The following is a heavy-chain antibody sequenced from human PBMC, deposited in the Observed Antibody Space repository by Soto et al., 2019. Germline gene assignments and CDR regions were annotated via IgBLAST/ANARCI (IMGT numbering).Heavy chain of an antibody. CDR1: GFTFSSYD. D-gene: IGHD3-3*01. J-gene: IGHJ4*02. CDR3: ASKTIDDFDY. Sequence: GGSLRLSCGASGFTFSSYDMHWVRQAPGKGLEWVAVIRNYGTVKNYGDSVKGRFTISRDNSKNTLFLEMNSLRAEDTAVYYCASKTIDDFDYWGQGTLVTVSS. V-gene: IGHV3-33*01. CDR2: IRNYGTVK.